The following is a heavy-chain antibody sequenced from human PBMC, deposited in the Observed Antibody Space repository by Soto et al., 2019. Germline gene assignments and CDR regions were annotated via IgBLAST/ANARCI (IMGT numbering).Heavy chain of an antibody. CDR3: ASNTYYDDSSGYFDY. J-gene: IGHJ4*02. CDR2: IKQDGSEK. V-gene: IGHV3-7*02. D-gene: IGHD3-22*01. CDR1: GFTFSRYW. Sequence: PASGFTFSRYWMSWVRQAPGKGLEWVANIKQDGSEKYYVDSVKGRFTISRDNAKNSLYLQMSSLRAEDTAIYYCASNTYYDDSSGYFDYWGQGTLVTVSS.